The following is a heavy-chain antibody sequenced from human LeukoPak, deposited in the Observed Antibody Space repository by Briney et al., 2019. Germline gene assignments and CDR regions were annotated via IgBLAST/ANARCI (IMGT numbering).Heavy chain of an antibody. CDR3: ARRRNWGPLIDY. V-gene: IGHV4-34*01. J-gene: IGHJ4*02. CDR1: GGSFIGYY. Sequence: SETLSLTCAVYGGSFIGYYWSWIRQPPGKGLEWIGEINHSGSTNYNPSLKSRVTISVDTSKNQFSLKLSSVTAADTAVYYCARRRNWGPLIDYWGQGTLVTVSS. CDR2: INHSGST. D-gene: IGHD7-27*01.